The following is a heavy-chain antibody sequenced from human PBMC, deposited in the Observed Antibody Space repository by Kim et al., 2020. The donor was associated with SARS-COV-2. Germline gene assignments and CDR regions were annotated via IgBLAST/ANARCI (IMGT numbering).Heavy chain of an antibody. CDR1: GGSISSGGYY. CDR2: IYYSGST. D-gene: IGHD3-10*01. Sequence: SETLSLTCTVSGGSISSGGYYWSWIRQHPGKGLEWIGYIYYSGSTYYNPSLKSRVTISVDTSKNQFSLKLSSVTAADTAVYYCARDRDGSGSYYNVSHYYYGMDVWGQGTTVTVSS. V-gene: IGHV4-31*03. CDR3: ARDRDGSGSYYNVSHYYYGMDV. J-gene: IGHJ6*02.